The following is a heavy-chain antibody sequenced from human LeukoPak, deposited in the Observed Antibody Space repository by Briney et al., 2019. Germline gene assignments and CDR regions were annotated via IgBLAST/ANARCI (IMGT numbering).Heavy chain of an antibody. D-gene: IGHD2-2*01. CDR3: AKVDAFAFDY. CDR2: ISGSGITT. J-gene: IGHJ4*02. CDR1: GFTFSTYA. V-gene: IGHV3-23*01. Sequence: GGSLRLSCAASGFTFSTYAMSWVRQAPGKGLEWVSAISGSGITTHFADSVKGRFTISRDNFKNTVSLQMNGLRADDTAVYYCAKVDAFAFDYWGQGTLVTVSS.